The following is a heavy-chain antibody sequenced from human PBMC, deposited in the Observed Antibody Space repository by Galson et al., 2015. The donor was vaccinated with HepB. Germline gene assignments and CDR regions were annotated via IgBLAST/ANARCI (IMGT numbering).Heavy chain of an antibody. CDR1: GGSISSYY. J-gene: IGHJ3*02. Sequence: SETLSLTCTVSGGSISSYYWSWIRQPPGKGLEWIGYIYYSGSTNYNPSLKSRVTISVDTSKNQFSLKLSSVTAADTAVYYCARGLKSRSYSGRFDIWGQGTMVTVSS. D-gene: IGHD2-15*01. CDR3: ARGLKSRSYSGRFDI. V-gene: IGHV4-59*08. CDR2: IYYSGST.